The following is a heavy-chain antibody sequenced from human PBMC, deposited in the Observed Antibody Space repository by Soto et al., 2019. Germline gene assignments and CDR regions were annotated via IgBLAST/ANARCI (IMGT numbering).Heavy chain of an antibody. CDR1: GDSINNYY. CDR2: IYDSVST. CDR3: ARGTKYYYQGMDV. V-gene: IGHV4-59*01. J-gene: IGHJ6*02. Sequence: NPSETLSLTCTVSGDSINNYYWTWIRQPPGKGLEWIGYIYDSVSTSYNPSLKSRLTISVDTSKNQFSLKLKSVTAADTAVYYCARGTKYYYQGMDVWGQGTTVTVSS.